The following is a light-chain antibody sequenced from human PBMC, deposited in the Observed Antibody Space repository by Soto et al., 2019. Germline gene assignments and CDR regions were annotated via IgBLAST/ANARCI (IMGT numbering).Light chain of an antibody. CDR3: QEYGNSRT. J-gene: IGKJ1*01. V-gene: IGKV3-20*01. Sequence: DIVLTQSPGTLSLSPGERATLACRASQSASSSYLAWYQQKPGQAPRLLIYGASSRAAGIPDRFSGCGSGTDFTLTIRRLEPEDFAVYYCQEYGNSRTFGQGTRVDIK. CDR2: GAS. CDR1: QSASSSY.